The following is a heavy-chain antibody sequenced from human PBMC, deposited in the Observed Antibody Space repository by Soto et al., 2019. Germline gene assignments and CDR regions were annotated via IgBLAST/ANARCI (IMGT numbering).Heavy chain of an antibody. V-gene: IGHV4-34*01. J-gene: IGHJ5*02. CDR2: INHSGST. D-gene: IGHD5-12*01. CDR3: ARDLGYSGTNWFDP. Sequence: SETLSLTCAVYGGSFSGFYWSWIRQPPGKGLEWIGEINHSGSTNYNPSLKSRVTISVDTSKNQFSLKLSSVTAADTAVYYCARDLGYSGTNWFDPWGQGTLVTVSS. CDR1: GGSFSGFY.